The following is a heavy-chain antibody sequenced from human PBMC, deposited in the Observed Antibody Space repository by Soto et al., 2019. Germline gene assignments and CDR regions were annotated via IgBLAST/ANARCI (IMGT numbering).Heavy chain of an antibody. J-gene: IGHJ6*02. CDR3: AKDFGDIVVVVLAPYGMDV. Sequence: GGSLRLSCAASGFTFTNYAMNWVRQAPGKGLEWVSVISGSGESAYYADSVKGRFTISRDNSKNTLYLQMNSLRAEDTAVYFCAKDFGDIVVVVLAPYGMDVWGQGTTVTVSS. CDR1: GFTFTNYA. V-gene: IGHV3-23*01. CDR2: ISGSGESA. D-gene: IGHD2-15*01.